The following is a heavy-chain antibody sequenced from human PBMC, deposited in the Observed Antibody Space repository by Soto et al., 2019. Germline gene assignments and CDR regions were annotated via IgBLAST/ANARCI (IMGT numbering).Heavy chain of an antibody. Sequence: QITLKASGPTLVEPTETLTLTCSFSGFSLTTHPMGVGWIRQPPGRALEWLAVIYWDDDKRYNPSLRSRLTITKDTSKRQVVLTMTYMVPADTATYYCAHRLGGFTWNDGYLDYWGQGTLVTVSS. D-gene: IGHD1-1*01. CDR2: IYWDDDK. J-gene: IGHJ4*02. CDR3: AHRLGGFTWNDGYLDY. V-gene: IGHV2-5*02. CDR1: GFSLTTHPMG.